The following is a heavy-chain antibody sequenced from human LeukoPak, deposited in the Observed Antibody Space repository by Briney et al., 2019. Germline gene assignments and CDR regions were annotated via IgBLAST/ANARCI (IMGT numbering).Heavy chain of an antibody. CDR2: IYTSGST. CDR3: AIYCSISSCQGNWFDP. V-gene: IGHV4-61*02. Sequence: SETQSLTCTVSGGSISSGNYYWSWVRQPAGKGLEWIGRIYTSGSTNYNPSLKSRVTIAVDTSKNQFSLKLTSVTAADTAVYYCAIYCSISSCQGNWFDPWGQGTLVTVSS. D-gene: IGHD2-2*01. J-gene: IGHJ5*02. CDR1: GGSISSGNYY.